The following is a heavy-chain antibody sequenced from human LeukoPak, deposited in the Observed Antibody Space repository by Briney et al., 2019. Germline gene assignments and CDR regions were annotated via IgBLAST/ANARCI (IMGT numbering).Heavy chain of an antibody. D-gene: IGHD6-13*01. Sequence: GGSLRLSCAASGFTFSSYGMSWVRQAPGKGLEWVSAISGSGGSTYYADSVKGRFTISRDNSKNTLYLQMNSLRAADTAVYYCATARRYSSSWYYYYYYMDVWGKGTTVTVSS. V-gene: IGHV3-23*01. J-gene: IGHJ6*03. CDR1: GFTFSSYG. CDR3: ATARRYSSSWYYYYYYMDV. CDR2: ISGSGGST.